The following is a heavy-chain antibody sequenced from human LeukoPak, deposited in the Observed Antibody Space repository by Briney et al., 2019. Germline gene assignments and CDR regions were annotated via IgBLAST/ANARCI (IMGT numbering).Heavy chain of an antibody. Sequence: PSETLSLTCTVSGGSISSYYWGWIQQPPGKGLEWIGYIYYSGSTNYNPSLKSRVTISVDTSKNQFSLKLSSVTAADTAVYYCARGGSYYNNNWFDPWGQGTLVTVSS. J-gene: IGHJ5*02. CDR1: GGSISSYY. D-gene: IGHD3-10*01. CDR2: IYYSGST. CDR3: ARGGSYYNNNWFDP. V-gene: IGHV4-59*01.